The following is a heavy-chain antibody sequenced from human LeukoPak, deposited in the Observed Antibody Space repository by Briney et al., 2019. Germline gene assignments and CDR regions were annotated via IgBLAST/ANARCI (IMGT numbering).Heavy chain of an antibody. V-gene: IGHV1-2*02. CDR2: INPNSGGT. D-gene: IGHD2-8*01. J-gene: IGHJ5*02. Sequence: ASVKVSCKASGYTFTGYYMHWVRQAPGQGLEWMGWINPNSGGTNYAQKFQGRVTMTRDTSISTAYMELSRLRSDDTAVYYCAREGINNGVCSGWFDPWGQGTLVTVSS. CDR1: GYTFTGYY. CDR3: AREGINNGVCSGWFDP.